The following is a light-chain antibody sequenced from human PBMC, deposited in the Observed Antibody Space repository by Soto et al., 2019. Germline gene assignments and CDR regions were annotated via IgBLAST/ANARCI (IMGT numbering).Light chain of an antibody. CDR1: SSDVGAYTS. CDR3: SSYTSDNRDDV. J-gene: IGLJ1*01. V-gene: IGLV2-14*01. Sequence: QSALTQPASVSGSPGQSITISCTGTSSDVGAYTSVSWYQHHPGKAPKVIIYEVNKRPSGISNRFSGSKSVNTASLTISGLQPDDEAHYYCSSYTSDNRDDVFGTGTKVTVL. CDR2: EVN.